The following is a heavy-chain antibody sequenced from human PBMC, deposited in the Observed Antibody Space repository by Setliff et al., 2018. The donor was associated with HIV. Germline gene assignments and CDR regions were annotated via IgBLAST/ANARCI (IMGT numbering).Heavy chain of an antibody. CDR2: TSHTGRT. V-gene: IGHV4-30-4*01. Sequence: SETLSLTCSVSGGSISGGGYEWTWIRQSPGMGLEWIGYTSHTGRTDYNPSLKSRITISVNTSKNQFSLKLSSVTAADTAVFYCARELRGTWGGPPYYFDSWGQGTLVTVSS. D-gene: IGHD7-27*01. CDR3: ARELRGTWGGPPYYFDS. CDR1: GGSISGGGYE. J-gene: IGHJ4*02.